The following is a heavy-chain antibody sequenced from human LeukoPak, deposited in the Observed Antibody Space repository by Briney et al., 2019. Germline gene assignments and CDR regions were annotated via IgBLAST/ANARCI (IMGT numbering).Heavy chain of an antibody. CDR1: GYTFTGYG. J-gene: IGHJ5*02. CDR2: IRAYNGNT. Sequence: GASVKVSCKASGYTFTGYGISWVRQAPGQGLEWMGWIRAYNGNTNYAQKLQGRVTMTTDTSTSTAYMELSSLRSEDTAVYYCARVVLGYCSSTSCYTAPFDPWGQGTLVTVSS. V-gene: IGHV1-18*01. D-gene: IGHD2-2*02. CDR3: ARVVLGYCSSTSCYTAPFDP.